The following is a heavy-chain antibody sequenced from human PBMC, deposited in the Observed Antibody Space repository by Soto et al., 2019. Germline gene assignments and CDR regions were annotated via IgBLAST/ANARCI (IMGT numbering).Heavy chain of an antibody. J-gene: IGHJ4*02. V-gene: IGHV1-8*02. CDR3: ARNLYNTGSFDH. Sequence: QVQLVQPGAEVKKPGASVKVSCKASGYTFTNYDINWVRQATGQGLEWVGWMTPISGDTGYAQNFQGRGTMTRDTPRSTAYLELSSLTSEDTAVYYCARNLYNTGSFDHWGQGTLVTVSS. D-gene: IGHD3-10*01. CDR1: GYTFTNYD. CDR2: MTPISGDT.